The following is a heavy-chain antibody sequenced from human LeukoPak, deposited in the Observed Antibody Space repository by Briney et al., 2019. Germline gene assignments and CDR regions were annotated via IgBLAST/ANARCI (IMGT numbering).Heavy chain of an antibody. V-gene: IGHV3-11*05. Sequence: GGSLRLSCAASGFTFSDYYMSWIRQALGKGLEWVSYISSSSSYTNYADSVKGRFTISRDNAKNSLYLQMNSLRAEDTAVYYCARDGNSVGELFSAFDIWGQGTMVTVSS. J-gene: IGHJ3*02. CDR1: GFTFSDYY. CDR3: ARDGNSVGELFSAFDI. CDR2: ISSSSSYT. D-gene: IGHD3-10*01.